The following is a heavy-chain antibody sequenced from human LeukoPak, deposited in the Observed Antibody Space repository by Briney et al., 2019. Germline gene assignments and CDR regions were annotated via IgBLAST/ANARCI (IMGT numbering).Heavy chain of an antibody. CDR2: IYPGDSDT. CDR3: ARRAYCSSTSCYTDYYYGMDV. D-gene: IGHD2-2*02. J-gene: IGHJ6*02. Sequence: ESLKVSCKGSGYSFTSYWIGWVRQMPGKGLEWMGIIYPGDSDTRYSPSFQGQVTISADKSISTAYLQWSSLKASDTAMYYCARRAYCSSTSCYTDYYYGMDVWGQGTTVTVSS. V-gene: IGHV5-51*01. CDR1: GYSFTSYW.